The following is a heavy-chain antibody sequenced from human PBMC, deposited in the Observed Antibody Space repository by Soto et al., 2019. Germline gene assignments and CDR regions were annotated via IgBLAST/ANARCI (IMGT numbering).Heavy chain of an antibody. V-gene: IGHV4-59*01. CDR2: IYYSGST. J-gene: IGHJ5*02. D-gene: IGHD3-10*01. CDR3: ARDRERARIRGAYNWFDR. Sequence: SSETLSLTCTVCGGSISSYYCSWIRQPPWKGLESLGYIYYSGSTNYNPSLKSRVTLSVDTSKNQFSLKLSSVTAADTAVYYCARDRERARIRGAYNWFDRFRRRTLVAFCS. CDR1: GGSISSYY.